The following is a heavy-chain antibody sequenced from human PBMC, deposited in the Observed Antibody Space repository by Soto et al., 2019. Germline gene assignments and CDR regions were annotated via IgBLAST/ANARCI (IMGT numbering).Heavy chain of an antibody. V-gene: IGHV4-59*01. D-gene: IGHD7-27*01. CDR2: IYYSGST. CDR1: GGSISSYY. CDR3: ARAPSSATAHWGYYYLYFTDV. J-gene: IGHJ6*03. Sequence: SETLSLTCTASGGSISSYYWGWIRQPPGKGLEWIGYIYYSGSTNYNPSLKSRVTISVDTSKNQFSLKLSSVTAADTAVYYCARAPSSATAHWGYYYLYFTDVLSKGSTVT.